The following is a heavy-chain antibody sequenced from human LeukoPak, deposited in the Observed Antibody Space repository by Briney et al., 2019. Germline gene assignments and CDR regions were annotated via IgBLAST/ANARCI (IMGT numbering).Heavy chain of an antibody. CDR3: ARDRVSVGTVTTPGY. V-gene: IGHV3-30*04. CDR2: ISYDGSNK. J-gene: IGHJ4*02. Sequence: GRSLRLSCAASGFTFSSYAMHWVRQAPGKGLEGVAVISYDGSNKYYADSVKGRFTISRDNSKNTLYLQMNSLRAEDTAVYYCARDRVSVGTVTTPGYWGQGTLVTVSS. D-gene: IGHD4-17*01. CDR1: GFTFSSYA.